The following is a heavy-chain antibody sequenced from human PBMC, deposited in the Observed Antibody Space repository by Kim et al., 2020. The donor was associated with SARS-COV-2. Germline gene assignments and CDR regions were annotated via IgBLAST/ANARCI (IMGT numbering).Heavy chain of an antibody. J-gene: IGHJ4*02. D-gene: IGHD3-16*01. CDR3: ARDKGGLGYFDY. CDR2: IYSGGST. V-gene: IGHV3-66*01. CDR1: GFTVSSNY. Sequence: GGSLRLSCAASGFTVSSNYMSWVRQAPGKGLEWVAVIYSGGSTYYADSVKGRFTISRDNSKNTLYLQMNSLRAEDTAVYYCARDKGGLGYFDYWGQGTLVTVSS.